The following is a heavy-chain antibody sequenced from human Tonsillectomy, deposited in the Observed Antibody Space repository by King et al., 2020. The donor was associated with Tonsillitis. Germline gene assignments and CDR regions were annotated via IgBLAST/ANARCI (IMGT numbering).Heavy chain of an antibody. CDR1: GFTVSSNY. Sequence: VQLVKSGGGLVQPGGSLRLSCAASGFTVSSNYMSWVRQAPGKGLEWVSVIYSGGSTYYADSVKGRFTISRDNSKNTLYLQMNSLRAEDTAVYYCARVWGYGSGSYYNYWGQGTLVTVSS. D-gene: IGHD3-10*01. CDR3: ARVWGYGSGSYYNY. CDR2: IYSGGST. V-gene: IGHV3-66*01. J-gene: IGHJ4*02.